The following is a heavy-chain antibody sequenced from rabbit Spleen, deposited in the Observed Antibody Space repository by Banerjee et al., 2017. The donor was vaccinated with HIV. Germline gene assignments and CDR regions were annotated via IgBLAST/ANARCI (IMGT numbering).Heavy chain of an antibody. D-gene: IGHD8-1*01. J-gene: IGHJ4*01. Sequence: QSLEESGGDLVKPEGSLTLTCKASGFPFSNKAVMCWVRQAPGKGLEWIACIYTGSSGITYYTSWAKGRFTISKTSSTTVTLQMTSLTAADTATYFCAREDGGSSSPNLWGQGTLVTVS. CDR1: GFPFSNKAV. V-gene: IGHV1S40*01. CDR3: AREDGGSSSPNL. CDR2: IYTGSSGIT.